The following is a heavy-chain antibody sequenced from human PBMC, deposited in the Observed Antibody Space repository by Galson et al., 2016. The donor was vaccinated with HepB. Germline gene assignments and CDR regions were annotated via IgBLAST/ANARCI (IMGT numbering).Heavy chain of an antibody. Sequence: SLRLSCAASGFAFSSRAMGWVRQSPGRGLEWVSSIDSRGGRTNYADSVKGRFTVSRDNSTNTLYLQMDSLRVEDTAVYYCVKPHWNNVSDWFDPWGQGTLVSVSS. J-gene: IGHJ5*02. CDR1: GFAFSSRA. V-gene: IGHV3-23*01. CDR2: IDSRGGRT. D-gene: IGHD1/OR15-1a*01. CDR3: VKPHWNNVSDWFDP.